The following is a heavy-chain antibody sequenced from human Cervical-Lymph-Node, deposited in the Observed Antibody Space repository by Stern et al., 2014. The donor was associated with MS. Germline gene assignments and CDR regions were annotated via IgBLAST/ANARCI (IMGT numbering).Heavy chain of an antibody. CDR3: ARDKGMFFL. D-gene: IGHD2/OR15-2a*01. J-gene: IGHJ4*01. Sequence: QVQLVQSGPGLVKPSETLSLTCTVSGGSITNYYWSWIRQPPGKGLEWIGYIYYSGGTNFNPSPKSRVSISVDTTKNQLSLKLSSVTAADTAVYYCARDKGMFFLWGQGTLVPVSS. V-gene: IGHV4-59*01. CDR2: IYYSGGT. CDR1: GGSITNYY.